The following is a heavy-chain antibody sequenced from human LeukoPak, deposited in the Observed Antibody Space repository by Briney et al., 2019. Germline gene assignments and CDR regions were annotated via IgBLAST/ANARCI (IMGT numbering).Heavy chain of an antibody. D-gene: IGHD1-26*01. CDR3: ARLEGRGAGADY. CDR1: GASISHDYHF. V-gene: IGHV4-30-4*01. J-gene: IGHJ4*02. Sequence: SQTLSLTCTVSGASISHDYHFWSWIRQPPEKGLEFIGYIFHSGSTYYNASLRSRVTISIDTSKSQFSLSLSSVTAADTAVYYCARLEGRGAGADYWGQGALVTVSS. CDR2: IFHSGST.